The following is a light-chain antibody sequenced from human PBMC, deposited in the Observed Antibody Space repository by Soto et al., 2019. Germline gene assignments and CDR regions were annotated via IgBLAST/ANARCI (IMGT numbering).Light chain of an antibody. CDR3: XQYGSSPWT. CDR1: QSVSSSY. Sequence: EIVLTQSPGTLSLSPGERATLSCRASQSVSSSYLAWYQQKPGQAPRLLIYGASSRATGIPDRFSGSGSGTDFTLTISRLEPEDFAVYYCXQYGSSPWTFGQGTKVDIK. V-gene: IGKV3-20*01. CDR2: GAS. J-gene: IGKJ1*01.